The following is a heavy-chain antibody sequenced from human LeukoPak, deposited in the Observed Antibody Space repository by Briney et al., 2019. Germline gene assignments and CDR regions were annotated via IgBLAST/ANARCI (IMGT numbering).Heavy chain of an antibody. V-gene: IGHV4-39*07. CDR2: IFYSGST. J-gene: IGHJ4*02. Sequence: SETLSLTCTVSGGSISTSNYYWGWIRQPPGKGLEWIGNIFYSGSTYYSPSLKSRVTISVDTSKNQFSLKLSSVTAADTAVYYCARVILLAAAVDYWGQGTLVTVSS. CDR1: GGSISTSNYY. D-gene: IGHD6-13*01. CDR3: ARVILLAAAVDY.